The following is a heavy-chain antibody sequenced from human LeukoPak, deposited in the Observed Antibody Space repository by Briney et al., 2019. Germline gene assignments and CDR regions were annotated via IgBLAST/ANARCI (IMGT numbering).Heavy chain of an antibody. D-gene: IGHD2-8*01. CDR2: IRYDGSNK. CDR3: AKAPRRYCTNGVCYYFDY. CDR1: GFTFSSYG. Sequence: GGSLRLSCAASGFTFSSYGMHWVRQAPGKGLEWVAFIRYDGSNKYYADSVKGRFTISRDNSKNTLYLQMNSLRAEDTAVYYSAKAPRRYCTNGVCYYFDYWGQGTLVTVSS. V-gene: IGHV3-30*02. J-gene: IGHJ4*02.